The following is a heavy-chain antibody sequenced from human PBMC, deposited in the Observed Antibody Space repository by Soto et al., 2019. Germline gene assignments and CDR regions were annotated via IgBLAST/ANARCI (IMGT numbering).Heavy chain of an antibody. D-gene: IGHD6-6*01. Sequence: ASVKVSCKASGYTFTSYAMHWVRQAPGQRLEWMGWVNAGNGNTKYSQKFQGRVTITRDTSASTAYMELSSLRSEDTAVYYCARKPVAARPAGAFDIWGQGTMVTVS. CDR2: VNAGNGNT. CDR1: GYTFTSYA. J-gene: IGHJ3*02. CDR3: ARKPVAARPAGAFDI. V-gene: IGHV1-3*01.